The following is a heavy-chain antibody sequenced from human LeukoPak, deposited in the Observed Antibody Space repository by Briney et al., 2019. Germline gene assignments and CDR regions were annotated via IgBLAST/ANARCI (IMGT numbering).Heavy chain of an antibody. V-gene: IGHV5-51*01. CDR2: VYPGDSDF. CDR3: VRRAGRRDGYNYADY. CDR1: GYTFTNYW. Sequence: GESLKISCKASGYTFTNYWIGWVRQMPGKGLEWMGVVYPGDSDFRYLPSFQGQVTISADRSISAAYLQWNSLKASDSGIYYCVRRAGRRDGYNYADYWGQGTLVTVSS. D-gene: IGHD5-24*01. J-gene: IGHJ4*02.